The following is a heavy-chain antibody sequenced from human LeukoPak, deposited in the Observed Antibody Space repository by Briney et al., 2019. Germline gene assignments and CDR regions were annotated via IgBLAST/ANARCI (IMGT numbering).Heavy chain of an antibody. Sequence: PGRSLRLSCAASGFTFSSYAMSWVRQAPGKGLEWVSGISGSGGNTYYADSVKGRFTISRDNSNNTLYLQMNSLRAEDTAVYYCARHSRDRWYVFDYWGQGTLVTVSS. CDR1: GFTFSSYA. D-gene: IGHD2-15*01. J-gene: IGHJ4*02. CDR2: ISGSGGNT. CDR3: ARHSRDRWYVFDY. V-gene: IGHV3-23*01.